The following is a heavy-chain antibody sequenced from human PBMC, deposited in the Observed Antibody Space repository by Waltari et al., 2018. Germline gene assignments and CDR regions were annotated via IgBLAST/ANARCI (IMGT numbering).Heavy chain of an antibody. CDR3: ARGGTYWVDY. CDR2: ISPDGSEK. Sequence: EVQLVQSGGDLVRPGGSLGFACAAPGFPFSSYWLSWVSQAPGKGLEWMDYISPDGSEKYYVDSVKGRFTISRDNAENSLYLQMTSLRAEDTAVYYCARGGTYWVDYWGQGALVTVSS. V-gene: IGHV3-7*01. D-gene: IGHD1-26*01. CDR1: GFPFSSYW. J-gene: IGHJ4*02.